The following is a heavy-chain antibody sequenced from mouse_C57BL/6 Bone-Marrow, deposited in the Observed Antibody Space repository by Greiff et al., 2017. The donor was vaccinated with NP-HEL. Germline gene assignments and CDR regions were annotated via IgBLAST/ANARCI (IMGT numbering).Heavy chain of an antibody. V-gene: IGHV6-6*01. D-gene: IGHD1-1*01. CDR1: GFTFSDAW. J-gene: IGHJ3*01. CDR2: IRNKANNHAT. Sequence: EVMLVESGGGLVQPGGSMKLSCAASGFTFSDAWMDWVRQSPEQGLEWVAEIRNKANNHATYYAESVKGRFTISRDDSTSSVYLQMNSLRAEDTGIYYCTRGYGSGFAYWGQGTLVTVSA. CDR3: TRGYGSGFAY.